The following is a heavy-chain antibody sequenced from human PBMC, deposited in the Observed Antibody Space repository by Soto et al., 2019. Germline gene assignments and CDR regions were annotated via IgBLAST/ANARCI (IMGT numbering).Heavy chain of an antibody. CDR3: AKESLPVDY. V-gene: IGHV3-21*01. CDR2: ISINRSYI. J-gene: IGHJ4*02. Sequence: GGSLRLSCAASGLTFSSYSMKWVGQAPGKRLHWASSISINRSYIYYADSVNGPFTISRYNSKNTLYPQMNRLRAAVPAVYSCAKESLPVDYWGQGPLVTVSS. CDR1: GLTFSSYS. D-gene: IGHD3-16*02.